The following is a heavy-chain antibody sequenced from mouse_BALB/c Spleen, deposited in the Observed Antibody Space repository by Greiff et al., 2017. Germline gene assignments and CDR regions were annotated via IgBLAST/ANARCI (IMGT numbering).Heavy chain of an antibody. Sequence: VQLQQSGAELAKPGASVKMSCKASGYTFTSYWMHWVKQRPGQGLEWIGYINPSTGYTEYNQKFKDKATLTADKSSSTAYMQLSSLTSEDSAVYYCARYYYGSSYVFYAMDYWGQGTSVTVSS. V-gene: IGHV1-7*01. D-gene: IGHD1-1*01. CDR3: ARYYYGSSYVFYAMDY. J-gene: IGHJ4*01. CDR1: GYTFTSYW. CDR2: INPSTGYT.